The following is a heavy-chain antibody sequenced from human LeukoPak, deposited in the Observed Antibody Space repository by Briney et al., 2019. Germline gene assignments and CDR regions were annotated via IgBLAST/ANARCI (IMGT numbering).Heavy chain of an antibody. D-gene: IGHD1-7*01. CDR1: GYTFTSYA. J-gene: IGHJ5*02. V-gene: IGHV1-2*02. CDR3: ARDTGTGTTWNWFDP. Sequence: ASVKVSCKASGYTFTSYAMNWVRQAPGQGLEWMGWINPNSGGTNYAQKFQGRVTMTRDTSISTAYMELSRLRSDDTAVYYCARDTGTGTTWNWFDPWGQGTLVTVSS. CDR2: INPNSGGT.